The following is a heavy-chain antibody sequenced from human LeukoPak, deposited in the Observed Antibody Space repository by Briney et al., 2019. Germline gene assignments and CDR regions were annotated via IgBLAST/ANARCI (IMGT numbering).Heavy chain of an antibody. CDR2: IYHSGST. CDR3: ARHHRYGDRLFDY. Sequence: PSETLSLTCAVSGYSISSGYYRGWIRQPPGKGLEWIGSIYHSGSTYYNPSLKSRVTISVDTSKNQFSLKLSSVTAADTAVYYCARHHRYGDRLFDYWGQGTLVTVSS. D-gene: IGHD4-17*01. V-gene: IGHV4-38-2*01. CDR1: GYSISSGYY. J-gene: IGHJ4*02.